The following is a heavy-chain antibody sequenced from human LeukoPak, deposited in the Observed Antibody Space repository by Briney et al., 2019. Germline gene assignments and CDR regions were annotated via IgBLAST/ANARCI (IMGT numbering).Heavy chain of an antibody. CDR1: GYTFTSYD. CDR2: MNPNSGNT. CDR3: ARLPDSGVITPYYYYYMDV. J-gene: IGHJ6*03. Sequence: GAPVKVSCKASGYTFTSYDINWVRQATGQGLEWMGWMNPNSGNTGYAQKFQGRVTMTRNTSISTAYMELSSLRSEDTAVYYCARLPDSGVITPYYYYYMDVWGKGTTVTVSS. D-gene: IGHD3-22*01. V-gene: IGHV1-8*01.